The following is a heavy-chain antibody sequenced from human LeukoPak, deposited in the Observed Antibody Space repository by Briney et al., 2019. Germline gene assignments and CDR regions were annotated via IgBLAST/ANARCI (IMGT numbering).Heavy chain of an antibody. Sequence: GASVKVSCKASGYTFTGYYMHWVRQAPGQGLEWMGWINPNSGGTNYAQKFQGRVTMTRDTSISTAYMELSRLRSDDTAVYYCARVGLGDCSSTSRYTYYFDYWGQGTLVTVSS. V-gene: IGHV1-2*02. J-gene: IGHJ4*02. CDR3: ARVGLGDCSSTSRYTYYFDY. CDR1: GYTFTGYY. D-gene: IGHD2-2*02. CDR2: INPNSGGT.